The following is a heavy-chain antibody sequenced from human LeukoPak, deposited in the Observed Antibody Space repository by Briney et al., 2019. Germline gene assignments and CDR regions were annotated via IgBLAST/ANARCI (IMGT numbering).Heavy chain of an antibody. Sequence: ASVKVSCKASGYTFSTYDISWVRQATGQGLEWIGWINANSGNTGYAQKFQGRVTMTRDTSTSTAYMELSSLRSEDTAVYYCALLATTVVTRFDYWGQGTLVTVSS. CDR1: GYTFSTYD. V-gene: IGHV1-8*01. CDR3: ALLATTVVTRFDY. D-gene: IGHD4-23*01. J-gene: IGHJ4*02. CDR2: INANSGNT.